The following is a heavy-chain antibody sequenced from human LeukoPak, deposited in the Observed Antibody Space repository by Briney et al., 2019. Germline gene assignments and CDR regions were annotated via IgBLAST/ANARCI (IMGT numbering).Heavy chain of an antibody. CDR3: ARGRVTVASDWYFDL. CDR1: GYTFTGYY. CDR2: INPNSGGT. Sequence: ASVKVSCKASGYTFTGYYRHWVRQAPGQGLEWMGWINPNSGGTNYAQEFQGRVTMTRDTSISTAYMELSRLRSDDTAVYYCARGRVTVASDWYFDLWGRGTLVTVSS. J-gene: IGHJ2*01. D-gene: IGHD5-12*01. V-gene: IGHV1-2*02.